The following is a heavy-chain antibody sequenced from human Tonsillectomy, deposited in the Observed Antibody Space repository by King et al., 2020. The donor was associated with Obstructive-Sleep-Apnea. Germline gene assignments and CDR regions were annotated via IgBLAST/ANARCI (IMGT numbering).Heavy chain of an antibody. D-gene: IGHD6-6*01. Sequence: TLKESGPVLVKPPETLTLTCTVSGFSLSNARMGVSWIRQPPGKALEWLAHIFSNDGKSYSTSLKSRLTISKDTSKSQVVLTMTNMDPVDTATYYCARMGEQLAFDYWGQGTLVTVSS. CDR3: ARMGEQLAFDY. CDR2: IFSNDGK. J-gene: IGHJ4*02. CDR1: GFSLSNARMG. V-gene: IGHV2-26*01.